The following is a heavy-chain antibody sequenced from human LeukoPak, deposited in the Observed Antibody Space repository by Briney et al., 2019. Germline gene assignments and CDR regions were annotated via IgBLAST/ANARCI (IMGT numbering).Heavy chain of an antibody. Sequence: GGSLRLSCAASGFTFSDYYMTWIRQAPGKGLEWVSSISSDGGAMYYADSVKGRFTVSRDNARNSLYLQMNSLSAEDTAVYFCARAALLTGGGYHFDSWGQGTLVTVSS. V-gene: IGHV3-11*01. D-gene: IGHD7-27*01. CDR1: GFTFSDYY. J-gene: IGHJ4*02. CDR2: ISSDGGAM. CDR3: ARAALLTGGGYHFDS.